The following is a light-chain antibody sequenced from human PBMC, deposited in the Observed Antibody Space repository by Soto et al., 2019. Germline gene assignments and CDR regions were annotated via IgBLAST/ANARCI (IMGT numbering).Light chain of an antibody. J-gene: IGKJ2*01. CDR1: QSVGEN. CDR2: GAS. Sequence: IVVTQSTATLSVSPGERATLSCRASQSVGENVAWYQQTPAQAPRLLIYGASTRAAGVPARFSGSGSGTEFTLTISSLQSADFGFYYCQQYNNWPGAFGQGTKLEIK. CDR3: QQYNNWPGA. V-gene: IGKV3-15*01.